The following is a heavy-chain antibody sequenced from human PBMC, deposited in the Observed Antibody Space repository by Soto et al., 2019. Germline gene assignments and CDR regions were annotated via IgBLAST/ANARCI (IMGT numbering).Heavy chain of an antibody. CDR1: GFTFSSYG. V-gene: IGHV3-33*01. Sequence: GGSLRLSCAASGFTFSSYGMHWVRQAPGKGLEWVAFIWHDGGNKCYAESVKGRFTISRDNSKNTLYLQMSSLSAEDTAMYYCARVGDGNAAFGKDYWDKGHLVTVS. D-gene: IGHD3-16*01. J-gene: IGHJ4*02. CDR2: IWHDGGNK. CDR3: ARVGDGNAAFGKDY.